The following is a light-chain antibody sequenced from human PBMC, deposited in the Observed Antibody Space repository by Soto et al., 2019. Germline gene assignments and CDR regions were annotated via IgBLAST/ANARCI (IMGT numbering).Light chain of an antibody. Sequence: DIQMTQPPSTLSASVGDRVPITCRASQSIDSWLAWYQQKPGQAPKLLIYDASSLESGVPSRFSGSGSGTEVTLTISSLQPYDFASYYCQRYNRYLFTLGHGTKVDIK. J-gene: IGKJ3*01. V-gene: IGKV1-5*01. CDR3: QRYNRYLFT. CDR2: DAS. CDR1: QSIDSW.